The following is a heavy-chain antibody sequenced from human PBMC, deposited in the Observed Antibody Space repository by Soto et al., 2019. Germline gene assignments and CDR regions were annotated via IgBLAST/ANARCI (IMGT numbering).Heavy chain of an antibody. Sequence: EVQLLESGGGLVQPGGSLRLSCAASGFTFSSYAMSWVRQAPGKGLEWVSAISGSGGSTYYADSVRGRFTISRDNSKNTLYLQMNSLRAEDTAVDYCAKAHSLCGEAIVVVTAHPYYWGPGTLVTVSS. J-gene: IGHJ4*02. D-gene: IGHD2-21*02. CDR1: GFTFSSYA. CDR2: ISGSGGST. V-gene: IGHV3-23*01. CDR3: AKAHSLCGEAIVVVTAHPYY.